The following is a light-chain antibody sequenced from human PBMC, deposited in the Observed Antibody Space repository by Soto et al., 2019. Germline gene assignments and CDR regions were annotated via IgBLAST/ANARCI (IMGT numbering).Light chain of an antibody. V-gene: IGLV2-11*01. CDR1: SSDVGGYNY. Sequence: QSALTQPRSVSGSPGQSVTISCTGTSSDVGGYNYVSWYQQHPGKAPKLMIYDVSKRPSGVPDRFSGSKSGNTASLTISGLQAEDEDDYSCCSYAGATAVFGGGTKLTVL. J-gene: IGLJ2*01. CDR3: CSYAGATAV. CDR2: DVS.